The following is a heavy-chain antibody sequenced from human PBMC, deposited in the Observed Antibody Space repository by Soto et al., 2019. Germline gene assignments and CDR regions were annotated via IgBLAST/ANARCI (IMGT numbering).Heavy chain of an antibody. V-gene: IGHV1-69*13. CDR1: GGTFSSYA. D-gene: IGHD2-2*02. CDR2: IIPIFGTA. Sequence: ASVKVSCKASGGTFSSYAISWVRQAPGQGLEWMGGIIPIFGTANYAQKFQGRVTITADESTSTAYMELSSLRSEDTAVYYCAGEVVVPAAIPQGWFDPWGQGTLVTVSS. J-gene: IGHJ5*02. CDR3: AGEVVVPAAIPQGWFDP.